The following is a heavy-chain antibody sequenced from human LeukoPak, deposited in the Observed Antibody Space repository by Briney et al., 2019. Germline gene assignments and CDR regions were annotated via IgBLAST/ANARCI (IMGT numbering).Heavy chain of an antibody. Sequence: PGGSLRLSCAASGFTFDDYAMHWVRQAPGKGLEWVSGVSWNSGSIGYADSVKGRFTISRDNAKNSLYLQMNSPRAEDTALYYCAKVATYYDFWSGWLFDYWGQGTLVTVSS. CDR1: GFTFDDYA. J-gene: IGHJ4*02. D-gene: IGHD3-3*01. CDR2: VSWNSGSI. CDR3: AKVATYYDFWSGWLFDY. V-gene: IGHV3-9*01.